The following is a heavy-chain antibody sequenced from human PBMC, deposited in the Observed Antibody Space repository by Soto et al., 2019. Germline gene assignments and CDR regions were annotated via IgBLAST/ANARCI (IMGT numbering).Heavy chain of an antibody. Sequence: PSETLSHTRTVSDGSMGTYCGNGMGQSPGKGLEWMGSIFYSGSTNYNPSFKSRLTLSVDTSKNQVSLKLSSMTAADTAVYYCARDGYCTNGVCYGGGGPFDYWGQGTLVTVSS. V-gene: IGHV4-59*13. D-gene: IGHD2-8*01. CDR2: IFYSGST. CDR1: DGSMGTYC. CDR3: ARDGYCTNGVCYGGGGPFDY. J-gene: IGHJ4*02.